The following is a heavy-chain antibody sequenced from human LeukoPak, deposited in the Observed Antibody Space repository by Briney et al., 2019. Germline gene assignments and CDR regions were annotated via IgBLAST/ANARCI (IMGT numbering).Heavy chain of an antibody. Sequence: ASETLSLTCTVSGGSISSSSYYWGWICQPPGKGLEWIGSIYYSGSTYYNPSLKSRVTISVDTSKNQFSLKLSSVTAADTAVYYCARDRLWRYIGTYFDYWGQGTLVTVSS. V-gene: IGHV4-39*07. CDR3: ARDRLWRYIGTYFDY. CDR1: GGSISSSSYY. J-gene: IGHJ4*02. D-gene: IGHD1-26*01. CDR2: IYYSGST.